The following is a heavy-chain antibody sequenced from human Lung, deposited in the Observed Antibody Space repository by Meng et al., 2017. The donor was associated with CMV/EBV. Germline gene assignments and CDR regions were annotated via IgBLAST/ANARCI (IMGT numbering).Heavy chain of an antibody. V-gene: IGHV4-59*01. CDR2: IYYSGST. J-gene: IGHJ6*02. CDR3: ARFSATGAYYYGMDV. Sequence: SCTVSGASISSYYWSWIRQPPGRGLEYIGFIYYSGSTNYNPSLRRPVIISIDTSKNQFSLKLSSVTTADTAVYYCARFSATGAYYYGMDVWGQGTTVTVSS. CDR1: GASISSYY. D-gene: IGHD1-1*01.